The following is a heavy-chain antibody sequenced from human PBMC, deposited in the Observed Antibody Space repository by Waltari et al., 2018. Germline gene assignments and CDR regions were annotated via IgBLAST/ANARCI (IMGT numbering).Heavy chain of an antibody. CDR3: ARNTYYYDSSGKDYYYYGMDV. CDR2: IIPIFGTA. J-gene: IGHJ6*02. CDR1: GGTFSSYA. Sequence: QVQLVQSGAEVKKPGSSVKVSCTASGGTFSSYAISWVRQAPGPGLEWMGGIIPIFGTANYAQKFQGRVTITADESTSTAYMELSSLRSEDTAVYYCARNTYYYDSSGKDYYYYGMDVWGQGTTVTVSS. D-gene: IGHD3-22*01. V-gene: IGHV1-69*13.